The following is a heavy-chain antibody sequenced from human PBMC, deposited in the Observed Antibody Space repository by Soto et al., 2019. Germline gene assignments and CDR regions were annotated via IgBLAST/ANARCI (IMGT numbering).Heavy chain of an antibody. D-gene: IGHD3-10*01. J-gene: IGHJ4*01. Sequence: GGSLRLSCTAAGFPISDAWINLVRPATGMGLEWVGRIKSIRDGGTTDFAAPVKARFAISRDDSKNMVYLQINSLNTEDTAVYYCSTDSHFSSVFVRHDYWGHGTLVTVSS. CDR3: STDSHFSSVFVRHDY. CDR1: GFPISDAW. V-gene: IGHV3-15*07. CDR2: IKSIRDGGTT.